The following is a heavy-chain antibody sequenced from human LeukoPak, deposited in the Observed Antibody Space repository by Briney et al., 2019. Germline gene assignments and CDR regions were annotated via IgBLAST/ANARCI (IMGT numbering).Heavy chain of an antibody. D-gene: IGHD5-12*01. CDR2: ISYSGST. CDR1: GGSINSYY. Sequence: SETLSLTCTVSGGSINSYYWSWIRQPPGKGLEWIGYISYSGSTNYNPSLKSRVTISVDTSKNQFSLRLSSVTAADTAVYYCARGYHDYDAHNPFGYWAQGSLVTVSS. V-gene: IGHV4-59*01. CDR3: ARGYHDYDAHNPFGY. J-gene: IGHJ4*02.